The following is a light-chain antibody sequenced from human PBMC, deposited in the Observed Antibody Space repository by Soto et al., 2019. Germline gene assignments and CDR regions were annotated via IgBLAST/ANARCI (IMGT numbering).Light chain of an antibody. CDR1: SSDVGGYNY. J-gene: IGLJ3*02. CDR2: EVT. Sequence: QSALTQPASVSGSPGQSLTISCTGTSSDVGGYNYVSWYQQHPGKAPKLIIYEVTNRPSGISYRFSGSKSGNTASLTISGLQAEDEADYYCSSYTTSSTWVFGGGTKVTVL. CDR3: SSYTTSSTWV. V-gene: IGLV2-14*01.